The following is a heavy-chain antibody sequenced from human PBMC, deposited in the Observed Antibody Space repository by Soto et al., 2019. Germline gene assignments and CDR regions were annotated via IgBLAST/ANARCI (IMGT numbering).Heavy chain of an antibody. CDR1: GYTFRNYG. Sequence: QVQLVQSGSEVKKPGASVRVTCKASGYTFRNYGISWVREAPGQGLEWMGWVSAYNRNSNYAQKCEHRVSMTADTATSTAYLELRGLRSDDTAIYYCGRYRQWEPLLYWGQGPLVTVSS. V-gene: IGHV1-18*01. J-gene: IGHJ4*02. CDR3: GRYRQWEPLLY. CDR2: VSAYNRNS. D-gene: IGHD1-26*01.